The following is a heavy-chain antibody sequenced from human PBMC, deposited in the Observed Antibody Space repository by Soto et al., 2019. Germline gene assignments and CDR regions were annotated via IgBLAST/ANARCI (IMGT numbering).Heavy chain of an antibody. CDR2: IYYTGVT. CDR3: ARHEYSSSWYLRYYFDY. CDR1: GGSVNSDNFY. V-gene: IGHV4-61*01. Sequence: SETLSLTCTVSGGSVNSDNFYWSWIRQPPGRGLEWIGYIYYTGVTKYNPSLKSRVTISVDTSKNQFSLKLSSVTAADTAVYYCARHEYSSSWYLRYYFDYWGQGTLVTVSS. J-gene: IGHJ4*02. D-gene: IGHD6-13*01.